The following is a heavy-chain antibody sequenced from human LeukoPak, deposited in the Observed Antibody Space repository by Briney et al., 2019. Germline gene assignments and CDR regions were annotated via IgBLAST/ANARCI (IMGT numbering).Heavy chain of an antibody. D-gene: IGHD3-9*01. CDR1: GGSISSGSYY. Sequence: SQTLSLTCTVSGGSISSGSYYWSWIRQPAGKGLEWIGSIYYSGSTYYNPSLKSRVTISVDTSKNQFSLKLSSVTAADTAVYYCARLAVSYDILTGYYSDYWGQGTLVTVSS. V-gene: IGHV4-39*01. J-gene: IGHJ4*02. CDR3: ARLAVSYDILTGYYSDY. CDR2: IYYSGST.